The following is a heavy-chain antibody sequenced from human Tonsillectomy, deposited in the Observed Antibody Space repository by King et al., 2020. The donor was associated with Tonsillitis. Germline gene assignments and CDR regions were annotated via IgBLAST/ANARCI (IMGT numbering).Heavy chain of an antibody. CDR3: AHSRVLLWFGELLNDAFDI. J-gene: IGHJ3*02. CDR1: GFSLSTSGVG. CDR2: IYWNDDK. D-gene: IGHD3-10*01. Sequence: TLKESGPTLVKPTQTLTLTCTFSGFSLSTSGVGVGWIRQPPGKALEWLALIYWNDDKRYSPSLKSRLTITKDTSKNQVVLTMTNMDPVDTATYYSAHSRVLLWFGELLNDAFDIWGQGTMVTVSS. V-gene: IGHV2-5*01.